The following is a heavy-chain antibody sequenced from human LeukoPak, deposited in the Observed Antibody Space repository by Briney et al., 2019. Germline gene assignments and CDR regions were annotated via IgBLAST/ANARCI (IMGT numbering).Heavy chain of an antibody. Sequence: PSETLSLTCAVYGGSFSGYYWSWIRQSPGKGPEWIGEISHSGSTYYNPSLKSRVTISLDTSKNQFSLKLTSVTAADTAVYYCARGVSDQNWGQGTLVTVSS. CDR1: GGSFSGYY. CDR2: ISHSGST. V-gene: IGHV4-34*01. CDR3: ARGVSDQN. J-gene: IGHJ4*02.